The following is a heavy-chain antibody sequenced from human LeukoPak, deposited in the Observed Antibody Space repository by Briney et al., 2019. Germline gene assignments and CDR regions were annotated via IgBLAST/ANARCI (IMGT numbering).Heavy chain of an antibody. Sequence: GASVKVSCKASGGTFSSYAISWVRQAPGQGLEWMGGIIPIFGTANYAQKFQGRVTITTDESTSTAYMELSSLRSEDTAVYYCARGGISGVLCSSTSCYANDYWGQGTLVTVSS. CDR3: ARGGISGVLCSSTSCYANDY. D-gene: IGHD2-2*01. J-gene: IGHJ4*02. CDR1: GGTFSSYA. CDR2: IIPIFGTA. V-gene: IGHV1-69*05.